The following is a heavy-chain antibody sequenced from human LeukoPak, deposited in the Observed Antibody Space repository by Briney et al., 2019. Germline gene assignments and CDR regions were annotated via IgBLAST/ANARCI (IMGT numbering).Heavy chain of an antibody. CDR1: GGSFSGYY. Sequence: SETLSLTCAVYGGSFSGYYWSWIRQPPGKGLEWIGEINHSGSTNYNPSLKSRVTISVDTSKNQFSLKLSSVTAADTAVYYCARGLTYPYYYYGMDVGGQGTTVTVSS. J-gene: IGHJ6*02. CDR3: ARGLTYPYYYYGMDV. V-gene: IGHV4-34*01. CDR2: INHSGST.